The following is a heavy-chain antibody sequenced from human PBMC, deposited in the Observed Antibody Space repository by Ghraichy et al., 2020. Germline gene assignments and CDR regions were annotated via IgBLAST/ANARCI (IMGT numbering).Heavy chain of an antibody. CDR1: GGSFSGYY. V-gene: IGHV4-34*01. D-gene: IGHD1-26*01. Sequence: SETLSLTCAVYGGSFSGYYWSWIRQPPGKGLEWIGEINHSGSTNYNPSLKSRVTISVDTSKNQFSLKLSSVTAADTAVYYCARALGGSYSPRYYYYGMDVWGQGTTVTVSS. CDR2: INHSGST. CDR3: ARALGGSYSPRYYYYGMDV. J-gene: IGHJ6*02.